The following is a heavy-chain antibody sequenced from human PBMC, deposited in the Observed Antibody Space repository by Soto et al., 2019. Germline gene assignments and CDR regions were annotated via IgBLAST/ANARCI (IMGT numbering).Heavy chain of an antibody. CDR2: IKQDGSEK. CDR1: GFTFSSYW. J-gene: IGHJ5*02. D-gene: IGHD6-19*01. V-gene: IGHV3-7*03. Sequence: SGGSLRLSCAASGFTFSSYWMSWVRQAPGKGLEWVANIKQDGSEKYYVDSVKGRFTISRDNAKNSLYLQMNSLRAEDTAVYYCARVQWLVGDRGKWFDPWGQGTLVTVS. CDR3: ARVQWLVGDRGKWFDP.